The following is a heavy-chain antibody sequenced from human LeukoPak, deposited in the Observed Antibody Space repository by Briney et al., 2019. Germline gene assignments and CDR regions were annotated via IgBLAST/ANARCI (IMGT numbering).Heavy chain of an antibody. V-gene: IGHV4-4*02. CDR1: GGSIRSSNW. Sequence: SETLSLTCAVSGGSIRSSNWWSWVRQPPGKGLERIGDIYHSGTTNYNPSLKSRVTISVDKSKNQFSLKLSSVTAADTAVYYCARFASTRSFDHWGRGTLVTVSS. D-gene: IGHD2-2*01. CDR3: ARFASTRSFDH. J-gene: IGHJ4*02. CDR2: IYHSGTT.